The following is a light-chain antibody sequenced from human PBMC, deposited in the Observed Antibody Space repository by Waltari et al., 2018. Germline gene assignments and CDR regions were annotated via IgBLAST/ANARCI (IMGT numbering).Light chain of an antibody. CDR2: ADS. CDR1: HLGSKW. J-gene: IGLJ1*01. CDR3: QTWDSNIFV. Sequence: SFELTQPSSVSVSPGQTASIACSGDHLGSKWTSWYQQKAGQSPVLVIYADSERPSGVPGRSSAARAGDTVTLNISGTQDLDEADYCCQTWDSNIFVFGPGTKVTVL. V-gene: IGLV3-1*01.